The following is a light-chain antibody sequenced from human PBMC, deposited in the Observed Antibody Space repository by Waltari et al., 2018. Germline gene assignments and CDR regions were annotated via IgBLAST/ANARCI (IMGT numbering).Light chain of an antibody. CDR3: QQYYESPLT. CDR2: WAS. J-gene: IGKJ1*01. V-gene: IGKV4-1*01. CDR1: QRILDTSKNKKH. Sequence: DIVMTQSPGSLPVSLGERATINCRSSQRILDTSKNKKHLAWYQQKPGQPLKLLIYWASTRESGVPDRFSGGGSGTEFTLTISSVQAEDAAVYYCQQYYESPLTFGQGTKVEIE.